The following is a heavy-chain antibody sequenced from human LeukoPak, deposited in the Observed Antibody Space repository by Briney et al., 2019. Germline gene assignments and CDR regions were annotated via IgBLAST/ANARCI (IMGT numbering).Heavy chain of an antibody. J-gene: IGHJ4*02. CDR2: IWYDGSNK. Sequence: GGSLRLSCAASGFTFSSYGMHWVHQAPGKGLEWVALIWYDGSNKYYADSVKGRLTISRDNSKNTLYLQMNSLRAEDTAVYYCAREGPRGNSQFDYWGQGTLVTVSS. CDR1: GFTFSSYG. D-gene: IGHD2/OR15-2a*01. V-gene: IGHV3-33*01. CDR3: AREGPRGNSQFDY.